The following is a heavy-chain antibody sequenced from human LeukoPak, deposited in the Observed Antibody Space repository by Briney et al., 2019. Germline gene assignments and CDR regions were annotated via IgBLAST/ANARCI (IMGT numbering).Heavy chain of an antibody. V-gene: IGHV3-23*01. Sequence: GGSLRLSCAASGFSFSTYAMSWVRQAPGKGLEWVSAIGGSGGTTWYADSVKGRFTISRDNSKNALFLQMNSLRADDTAVYYCTKEGRLNWGQGTLVTVSS. CDR3: TKEGRLN. J-gene: IGHJ4*02. D-gene: IGHD3-16*01. CDR2: IGGSGGTT. CDR1: GFSFSTYA.